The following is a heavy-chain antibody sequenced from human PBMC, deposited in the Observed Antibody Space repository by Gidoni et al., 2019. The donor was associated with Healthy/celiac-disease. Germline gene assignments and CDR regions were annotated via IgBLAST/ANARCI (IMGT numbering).Heavy chain of an antibody. CDR3: ARVRDGGYELDY. J-gene: IGHJ4*02. CDR1: GFTFSSYD. V-gene: IGHV3-13*01. CDR2: IGTAGDT. D-gene: IGHD5-12*01. Sequence: EVQLVESGGGLVQPGGSLRLSCAASGFTFSSYDMHWVRQATGKGLEWVSAIGTAGDTYYPGSVKGRFTISRENAKNSLYLQMNSLRAGDTAVYYCARVRDGGYELDYWGQGTLVTVSS.